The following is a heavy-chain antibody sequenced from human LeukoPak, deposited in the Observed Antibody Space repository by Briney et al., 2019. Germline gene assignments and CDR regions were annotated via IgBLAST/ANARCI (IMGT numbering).Heavy chain of an antibody. Sequence: SQTLSLTCTVSGGSISSSSYYWGWIRQPPGKGLEWIGSIYYSGSTNYNPSLKSRVTISVDTSKNQFSLKLSSVTAADTAVYYCAGGTTNAFDIWGQGTMVTVSS. CDR2: IYYSGST. CDR1: GGSISSSSYY. V-gene: IGHV4-39*07. J-gene: IGHJ3*02. CDR3: AGGTTNAFDI. D-gene: IGHD1-1*01.